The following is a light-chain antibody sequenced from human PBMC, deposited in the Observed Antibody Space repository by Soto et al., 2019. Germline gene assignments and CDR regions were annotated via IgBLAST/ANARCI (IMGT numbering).Light chain of an antibody. J-gene: IGKJ3*01. V-gene: IGKV1-39*01. CDR2: DAA. Sequence: DIQMTQSPYSLSAAVGDRVTIACRASQNINTYLNWYQQKPGKAPKLLMFDAASLQSGVPSRFSGSGSRTDFTLTITSPQPEDFATYYCQQTSSAPFTFGPGTKVDIK. CDR1: QNINTY. CDR3: QQTSSAPFT.